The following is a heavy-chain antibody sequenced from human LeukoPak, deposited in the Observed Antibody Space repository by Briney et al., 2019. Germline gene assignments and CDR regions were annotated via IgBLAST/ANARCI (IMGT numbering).Heavy chain of an antibody. V-gene: IGHV1-3*01. CDR2: INAGNGNT. D-gene: IGHD3-10*01. Sequence: ASVKVSCKASGYTFTSYAMHWVRQAPGQRLEWMGWINAGNGNTKYSQKFQGRVTITRDTSASTAYMELSSLRSEDTAVYYCARTRGSPLLYYYYYYGMDVWGQGTTVTVSS. CDR3: ARTRGSPLLYYYYYYGMDV. CDR1: GYTFTSYA. J-gene: IGHJ6*02.